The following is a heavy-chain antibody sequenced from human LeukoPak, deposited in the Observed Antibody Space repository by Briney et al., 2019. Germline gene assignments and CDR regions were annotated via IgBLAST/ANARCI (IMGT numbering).Heavy chain of an antibody. D-gene: IGHD5-18*01. CDR3: ARDIDKPAMLFKGFDT. J-gene: IGHJ5*02. Sequence: PSETLSLTCTVSGYSISSGHYWGWIRQPPGKGLEWIGSIFHSGSTYYNPSLKSRVTISVDTSKNQFSLKLSSVTAADTAAYYCARDIDKPAMLFKGFDTWGQGTLVTVSS. V-gene: IGHV4-38-2*02. CDR2: IFHSGST. CDR1: GYSISSGHY.